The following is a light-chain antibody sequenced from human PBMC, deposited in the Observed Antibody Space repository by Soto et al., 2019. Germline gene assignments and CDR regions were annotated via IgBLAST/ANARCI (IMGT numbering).Light chain of an antibody. CDR1: QGISSY. CDR2: TAS. Sequence: DIQLTQSPSFLSASVGDRVTITCRASQGISSYLAWYQQRPGKAPTLLISTASTLQSGVPSRFSGSGSGTEFTLTISSLQPEDSATYYCQQLNSYPLFGGGTKVEIK. J-gene: IGKJ4*01. CDR3: QQLNSYPL. V-gene: IGKV1-9*01.